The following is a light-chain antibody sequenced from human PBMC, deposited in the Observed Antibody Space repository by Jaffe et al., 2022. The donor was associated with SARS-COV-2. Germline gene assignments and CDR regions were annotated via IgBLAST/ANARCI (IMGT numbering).Light chain of an antibody. CDR2: WAS. J-gene: IGKJ2*01. CDR3: QQYYNLPYT. V-gene: IGKV4-1*01. CDR1: QSVLFNSNNKNY. Sequence: DIVMTQSPDSLTVSLGERATINCKSSQSVLFNSNNKNYLVWYQQKPGQPPKLLISWASTRESGVPDRFSGSGSGTDFTLTISSLQAEDVAVYYCQQYYNLPYTFGQGTKLEIK.